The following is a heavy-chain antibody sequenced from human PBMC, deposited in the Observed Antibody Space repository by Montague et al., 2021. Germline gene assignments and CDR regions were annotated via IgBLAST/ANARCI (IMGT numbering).Heavy chain of an antibody. Sequence: SVKVSCKASGYTFTSYGISWVRQAPGQGLEWMGRISAYNGNTNYAQKFQGRVTMTTDTSTSTAYMELRSLRSDDTAVYYCARDYSYGDYGFGYWGQGTLVTVSS. CDR1: GYTFTSYG. CDR2: ISAYNGNT. J-gene: IGHJ4*02. D-gene: IGHD4-17*01. V-gene: IGHV1-18*01. CDR3: ARDYSYGDYGFGY.